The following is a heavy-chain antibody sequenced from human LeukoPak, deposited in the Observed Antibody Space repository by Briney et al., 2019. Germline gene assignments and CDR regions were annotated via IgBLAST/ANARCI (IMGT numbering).Heavy chain of an antibody. CDR2: IYHSGST. CDR1: GYSISSGYY. D-gene: IGHD1-7*01. Sequence: PSETLSLTCTVSGYSISSGYYWGWIRQPPGKGLEWIGSIYHSGSTYYNPSLKSRVTISVDTSKNQFSLKLSSVTAADTAVYYCARHDSNRYNWNYVRAFDIWGQGTMVTVSS. V-gene: IGHV4-38-2*02. CDR3: ARHDSNRYNWNYVRAFDI. J-gene: IGHJ3*02.